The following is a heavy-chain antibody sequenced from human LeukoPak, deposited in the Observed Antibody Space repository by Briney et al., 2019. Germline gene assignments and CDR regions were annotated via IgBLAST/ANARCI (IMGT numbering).Heavy chain of an antibody. D-gene: IGHD3-22*01. CDR1: GFTVSSNY. J-gene: IGHJ4*02. CDR3: ARDPRDSSGYYPS. CDR2: IYSGGST. Sequence: GGSLRLSCAASGFTVSSNYMSWVRQAPGKGLEWVSVIYSGGSTYYADSVEGRFTISRDNSKNTLYLQMNSLRAEDTAVYYCARDPRDSSGYYPSWGQGTLVTVSS. V-gene: IGHV3-66*01.